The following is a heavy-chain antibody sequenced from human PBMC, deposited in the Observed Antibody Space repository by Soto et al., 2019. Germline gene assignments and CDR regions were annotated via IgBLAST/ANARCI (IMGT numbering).Heavy chain of an antibody. CDR1: GGSVSSGSYY. J-gene: IGHJ5*02. D-gene: IGHD3-10*01. Sequence: SETLSLTCTVSGGSVSSGSYYWSWIRQPPGKGLEWIGYIYYSGSTNYNPSLKSRVTISVDTSKNQFSLKLSSVNAADTAVYYCARRCPLNYFGSGTSLHCFDPWGQGTLVTVSS. CDR3: ARRCPLNYFGSGTSLHCFDP. V-gene: IGHV4-61*01. CDR2: IYYSGST.